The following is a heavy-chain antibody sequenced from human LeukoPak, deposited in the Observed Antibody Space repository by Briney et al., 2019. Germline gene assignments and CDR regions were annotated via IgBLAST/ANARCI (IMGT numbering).Heavy chain of an antibody. Sequence: GGSLRLSCAAPGFTFSSYAMSWVRQAPGKGLEWVSGISGSGGSTYYADSVKGRFTISRDNSKNTLYLQMNSLRAEDTAVYYCARDSLVYTSCYDYWGQGTLVTVSS. CDR3: ARDSLVYTSCYDY. CDR1: GFTFSSYA. J-gene: IGHJ4*02. CDR2: ISGSGGST. V-gene: IGHV3-23*01. D-gene: IGHD2-2*01.